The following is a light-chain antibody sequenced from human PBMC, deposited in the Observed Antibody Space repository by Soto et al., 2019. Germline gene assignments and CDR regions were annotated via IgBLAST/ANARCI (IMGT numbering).Light chain of an antibody. J-gene: IGKJ4*01. CDR2: GAS. V-gene: IGKV3-20*01. CDR3: QQCDNSPLT. Sequence: EIVLTQSPGTLSLSPGERATLSCRASQSVSSSFLAWYQQKPGQAPRLLTYGASSRATGILDRFSGSGSETDFTLTISGLEREDFAVYYYQQCDNSPLTFGGGTNVEIK. CDR1: QSVSSSF.